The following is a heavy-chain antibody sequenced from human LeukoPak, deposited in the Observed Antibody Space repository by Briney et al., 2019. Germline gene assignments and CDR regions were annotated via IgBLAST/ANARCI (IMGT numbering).Heavy chain of an antibody. D-gene: IGHD1-7*01. CDR3: AKDADNWKYGVDY. V-gene: IGHV3-23*01. CDR1: GFTFSNYA. CDR2: ISARDGRT. Sequence: GGPLRLSCAASGFTFSNYAMSGVRQAPGGGLQWVSTISARDGRTYYADSVKGRFTISRDNSKNTLYLQMNSLRTDDTAVYYCAKDADNWKYGVDYWGQGTLVTVSS. J-gene: IGHJ4*02.